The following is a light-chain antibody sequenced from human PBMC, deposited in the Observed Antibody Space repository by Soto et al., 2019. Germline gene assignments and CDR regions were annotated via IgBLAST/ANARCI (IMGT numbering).Light chain of an antibody. CDR3: QQYGSSPGT. CDR1: QSVSSSY. V-gene: IGKV3-20*01. J-gene: IGKJ1*01. Sequence: EIVLTQSPGTLYLSPGERATLSCRASQSVSSSYLAWYQQKPGQAPRLLIYGASSRATGIPDRFSGSGSGTDFTLTISRQEPEDFAVYYCQQYGSSPGTFGQGTKVEIK. CDR2: GAS.